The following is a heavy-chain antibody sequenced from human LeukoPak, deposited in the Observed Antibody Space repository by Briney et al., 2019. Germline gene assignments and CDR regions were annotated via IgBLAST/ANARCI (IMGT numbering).Heavy chain of an antibody. Sequence: ASVKVSCKASGYTFTSYAMHWVRQAPGQRLEWMGWIKAGSGNTKYSQRFQGRVTITRDTSASTAYMELSSLRSEDTAVYYCARDSPGSGYSGYDWGPAYYFDYWGQGTLVTVSS. CDR3: ARDSPGSGYSGYDWGPAYYFDY. V-gene: IGHV1-3*01. CDR1: GYTFTSYA. J-gene: IGHJ4*02. CDR2: IKAGSGNT. D-gene: IGHD5-12*01.